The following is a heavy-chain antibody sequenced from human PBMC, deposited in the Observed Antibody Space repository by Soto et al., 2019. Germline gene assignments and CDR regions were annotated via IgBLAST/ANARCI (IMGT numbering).Heavy chain of an antibody. CDR1: GGTFSSYA. V-gene: IGHV1-69*13. J-gene: IGHJ6*02. CDR3: AAPRGGSSSGRKHDYYSGMDV. CDR2: IIPIFGTA. Sequence: SVKVSCKASGGTFSSYAISWVRQAPGQGLEWMGGIIPIFGTANYAQKFQGRVTITADESTSTAYMELSSLRSEDTAVYYCAAPRGGSSSGRKHDYYSGMDVWGQGTTVTVSS. D-gene: IGHD6-6*01.